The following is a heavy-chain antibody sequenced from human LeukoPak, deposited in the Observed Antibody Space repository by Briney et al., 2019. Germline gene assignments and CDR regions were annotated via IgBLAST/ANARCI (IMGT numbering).Heavy chain of an antibody. CDR1: GGSISSSSYY. J-gene: IGHJ4*02. CDR3: ARGPYSCGGDCI. D-gene: IGHD2-21*02. CDR2: IYYSGST. V-gene: IGHV4-61*05. Sequence: SETLSLTCTVSGGSISSSSYYWGWIRQPPGKGLEWIGYIYYSGSTNYNPSLKSRVTISVDTSKNQFSLKLSSVTAADTAVYYCARGPYSCGGDCIWGQGTLVTVSS.